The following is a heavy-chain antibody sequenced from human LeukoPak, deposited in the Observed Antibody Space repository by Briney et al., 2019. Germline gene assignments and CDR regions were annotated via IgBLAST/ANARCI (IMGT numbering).Heavy chain of an antibody. D-gene: IGHD3-10*01. CDR3: ARGRGLLRGVYYFDY. CDR1: GYSFTSYW. Sequence: GESLKISCKGSGYSFTSYWIGWVRQMPGKGLEGMGIIYPGDSDARYSPSFPGQVTISADKSISTAYLQSSSLKASDTAMYYCARGRGLLRGVYYFDYRGQGTLVTVSS. V-gene: IGHV5-51*01. J-gene: IGHJ4*02. CDR2: IYPGDSDA.